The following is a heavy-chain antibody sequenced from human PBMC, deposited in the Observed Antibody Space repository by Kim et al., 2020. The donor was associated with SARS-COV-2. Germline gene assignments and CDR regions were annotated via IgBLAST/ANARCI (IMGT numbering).Heavy chain of an antibody. CDR2: ISWDGGST. D-gene: IGHD6-13*01. CDR1: GFTFDDYT. Sequence: GGSLRLSCAASGFTFDDYTMHWVRQAPGKGLEWVSLISWDGGSTYYADSVKGRFTISRDNSKNSLYLQMNSLRTEDTALYYCAKDGFSAMYSSSWLGRGGMDVWGQGTTVTVSS. CDR3: AKDGFSAMYSSSWLGRGGMDV. J-gene: IGHJ6*02. V-gene: IGHV3-43*01.